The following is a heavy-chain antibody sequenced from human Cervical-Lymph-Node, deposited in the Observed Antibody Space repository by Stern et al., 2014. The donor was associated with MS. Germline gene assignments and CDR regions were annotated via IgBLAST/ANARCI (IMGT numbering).Heavy chain of an antibody. CDR1: GLTFSDYY. CDR3: ARGVYGSGSYGPNGAFYV. CDR2: ISSSGYTI. D-gene: IGHD3-10*01. Sequence: VQLVQSGGGLVKPGGSLRLSCAASGLTFSDYYMSWIRQAPGKGLEWVSYISSSGYTINYADSVKGRFTISRDNAKSSLFLQMSSLRAEDTAVYYCARGVYGSGSYGPNGAFYVWGQGTMVTVSS. V-gene: IGHV3-11*01. J-gene: IGHJ3*01.